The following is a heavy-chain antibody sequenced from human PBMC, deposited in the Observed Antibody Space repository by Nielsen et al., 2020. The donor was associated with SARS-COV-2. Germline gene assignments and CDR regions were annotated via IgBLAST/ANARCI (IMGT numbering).Heavy chain of an antibody. CDR1: GFTFSSYA. J-gene: IGHJ6*03. CDR2: ISGSGGST. D-gene: IGHD5-12*01. V-gene: IGHV3-23*01. CDR3: ARGRRGYRDFEWYSKYMDV. Sequence: GGSLRLSCAASGFTFSSYAMSWVRQAPGKGLEWVSAISGSGGSTYYADSVKGRFTISRDNSKNTLYLQMNSLRSEDTAVYYCARGRRGYRDFEWYSKYMDVWGKGTTVTVSS.